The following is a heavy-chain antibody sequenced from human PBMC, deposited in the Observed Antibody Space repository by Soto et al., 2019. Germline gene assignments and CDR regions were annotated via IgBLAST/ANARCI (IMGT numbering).Heavy chain of an antibody. CDR3: ARDGAGNDRFDY. CDR2: TYYRSKWYN. V-gene: IGHV6-1*01. CDR1: GDRVSSNIAT. J-gene: IGHJ4*02. D-gene: IGHD1-1*01. Sequence: TQTLSLRSASTGDRVSSNIATWKWIRQSPSRGLEWLGRTYYRSKWYNDYAVSVKSRITINPDTSKNQFSLQLNSVTPEDTAVYYCARDGAGNDRFDYWGQGTLVTVSS.